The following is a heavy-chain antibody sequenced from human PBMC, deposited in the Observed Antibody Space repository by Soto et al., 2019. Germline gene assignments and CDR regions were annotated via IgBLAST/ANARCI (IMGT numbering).Heavy chain of an antibody. CDR1: GFTFSSNN. J-gene: IGHJ4*02. Sequence: EVQLVESGGGLVKPGGSLRLSCAASGFTFSSNNMHWVRQAPGKGLEWVSSISGSRTHMYYADSVKGRFTVSSDNAKNSLYLQMNSLRAEDMAIYYCASQASGDIDYWGQGTLVTVSS. V-gene: IGHV3-21*01. CDR2: ISGSRTHM. CDR3: ASQASGDIDY. D-gene: IGHD4-17*01.